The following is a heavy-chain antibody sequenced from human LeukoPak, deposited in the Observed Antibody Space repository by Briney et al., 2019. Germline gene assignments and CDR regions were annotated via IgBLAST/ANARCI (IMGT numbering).Heavy chain of an antibody. CDR1: GFTFSNYG. Sequence: PGGSLRLSCAASGFTFSNYGMHWVRQAPGKGLERVAFIRYDGNNKYYADSVKGRFTISRDNSKNTLYLQMNSLRAEDTAVFYCAKDRGSSSSRYFDYWGQGTLVTVSS. V-gene: IGHV3-30*02. CDR2: IRYDGNNK. J-gene: IGHJ4*02. CDR3: AKDRGSSSSRYFDY. D-gene: IGHD6-6*01.